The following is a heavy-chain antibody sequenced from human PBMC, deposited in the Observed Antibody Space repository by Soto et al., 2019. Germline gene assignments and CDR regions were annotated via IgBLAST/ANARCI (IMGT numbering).Heavy chain of an antibody. CDR1: GFTFSSYA. Sequence: GGSLRLSCAASGFTFSSYAMSWVRQAPGKGLEWVSAISGSGGSTYYADSVKGRFTISRDNSKNTLYLQMNSLRAEDTAVYYCAKRRRLGARQPWTYYFDYWGQGTLVTVSS. V-gene: IGHV3-23*01. D-gene: IGHD6-6*01. CDR3: AKRRRLGARQPWTYYFDY. CDR2: ISGSGGST. J-gene: IGHJ4*02.